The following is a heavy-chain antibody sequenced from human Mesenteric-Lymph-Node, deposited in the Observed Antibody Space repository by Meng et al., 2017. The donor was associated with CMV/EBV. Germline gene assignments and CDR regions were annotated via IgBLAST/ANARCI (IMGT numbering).Heavy chain of an antibody. CDR2: INHSGST. V-gene: IGHV4-38-2*02. J-gene: IGHJ4*02. CDR3: ARGPRIYYFDS. Sequence: SETLSLTCTVSGYSISSCYYWGWIRQTPGKGLEWIGEINHSGSTNYNPSLKSRVTISVDTSKGQFSLRLSSVTAADTAVYYCARGPRIYYFDSWGQGTPVTVSS. CDR1: GYSISSCYY.